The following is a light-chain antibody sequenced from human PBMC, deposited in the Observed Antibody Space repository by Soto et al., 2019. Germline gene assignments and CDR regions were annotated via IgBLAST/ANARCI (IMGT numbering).Light chain of an antibody. CDR1: QSFSNTY. CDR3: QQLGKSPWT. CDR2: GAS. Sequence: EIMLTQSPGTLSLSPGERATLSCRASQSFSNTYLFWYQQKPGQAPRLLIYGASSRASGTPVRFSGSETVTVFSLPIELLESEEFSMDFCQQLGKSPWTFGQGTKVKIK. V-gene: IGKV3-20*01. J-gene: IGKJ1*01.